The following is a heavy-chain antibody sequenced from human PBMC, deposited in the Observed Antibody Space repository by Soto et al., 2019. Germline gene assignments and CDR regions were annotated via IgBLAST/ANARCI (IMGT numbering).Heavy chain of an antibody. V-gene: IGHV3-30*18. D-gene: IGHD3-22*01. Sequence: QVQLVESGGGVVQPGRSLRLSCAASGFTFSSYGMHWVRQAPGKGLEWVAVISYDGSNKYYADSVKGRFTISRDNSKNXXYLQMNSLRAEDTAVYYCAKGPVYYYDSSGYPFDYWGQGTLVTVSS. CDR2: ISYDGSNK. J-gene: IGHJ4*02. CDR1: GFTFSSYG. CDR3: AKGPVYYYDSSGYPFDY.